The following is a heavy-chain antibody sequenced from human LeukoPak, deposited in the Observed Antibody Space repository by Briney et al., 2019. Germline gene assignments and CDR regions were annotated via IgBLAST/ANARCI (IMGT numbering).Heavy chain of an antibody. D-gene: IGHD3-16*01. Sequence: GGSLRLSCAASGFSFSGYSMNWVRQAPGKGLEWLSYISGGSTTIFYADSVKGRFTISRDNANNSLYLHMNSLRAEDTAVYFCARDMITTITLDSWGQGTPVTVSS. CDR3: ARDMITTITLDS. CDR2: ISGGSTTI. CDR1: GFSFSGYS. V-gene: IGHV3-48*01. J-gene: IGHJ4*02.